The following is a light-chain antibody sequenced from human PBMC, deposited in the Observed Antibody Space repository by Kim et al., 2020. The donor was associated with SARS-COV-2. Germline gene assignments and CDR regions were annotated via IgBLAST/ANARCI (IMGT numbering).Light chain of an antibody. CDR3: QQYITYST. CDR1: QTIDNC. CDR2: KAS. V-gene: IGKV1-5*03. J-gene: IGKJ2*01. Sequence: KVTITCRASQTIDNCLAWYQQKPGKAPKLLIYKASTLEGGVPSRFSGRGSGTEFTLTISSLQPDDFATYYCQQYITYSTFGQGTKLEI.